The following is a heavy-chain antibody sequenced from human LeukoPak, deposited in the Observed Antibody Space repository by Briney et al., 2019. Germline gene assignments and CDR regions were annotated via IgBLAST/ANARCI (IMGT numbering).Heavy chain of an antibody. D-gene: IGHD3-16*02. V-gene: IGHV3-21*01. CDR2: ISSSSSYI. CDR3: ARDPNSPSLRLGELSLYASSNWFDP. CDR1: GFTFSSYS. J-gene: IGHJ5*02. Sequence: GGSLRLSCAASGFTFSSYSMNWVRQAPGKGLEWVSSISSSSSYIYYADSVKGRFTISRDNAKNSLYLQMNSLRAEDTAVYYCARDPNSPSLRLGELSLYASSNWFDPWGQGTLVTVSS.